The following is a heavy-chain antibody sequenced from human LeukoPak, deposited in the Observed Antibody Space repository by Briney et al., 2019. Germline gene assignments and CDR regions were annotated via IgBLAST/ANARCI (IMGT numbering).Heavy chain of an antibody. Sequence: GASVKVSCKASGYTFTGYYMHWVRQAPGQGLEWMGWINPNSGGTNYAQKFQGWVTMTRDTSISTAYMELSRLRSDDTAVYYCARVPMYYSSSSLAFDIWGQGTMVTVSS. CDR3: ARVPMYYSSSSLAFDI. CDR1: GYTFTGYY. CDR2: INPNSGGT. J-gene: IGHJ3*02. D-gene: IGHD6-6*01. V-gene: IGHV1-2*04.